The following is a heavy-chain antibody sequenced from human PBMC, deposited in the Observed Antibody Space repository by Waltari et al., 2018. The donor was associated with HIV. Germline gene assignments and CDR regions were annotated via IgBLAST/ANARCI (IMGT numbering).Heavy chain of an antibody. J-gene: IGHJ4*02. CDR2: INSDGSST. CDR1: GFTFSSFW. D-gene: IGHD6-6*01. CDR3: ARGLFSYSSSSGGHY. V-gene: IGHV3-74*01. Sequence: VQLVEFGGGLVPPGGSLRLSCAASGFTFSSFWMPLVRQARGKGLVWVSRINSDGSSTSYADSVKGRFTISRDNAKNTLYLQMNSLRAEDTAVYYCARGLFSYSSSSGGHYWGQGTLVTVSS.